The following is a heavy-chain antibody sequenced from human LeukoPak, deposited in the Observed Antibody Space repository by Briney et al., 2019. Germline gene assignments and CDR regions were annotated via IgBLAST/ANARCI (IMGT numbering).Heavy chain of an antibody. V-gene: IGHV3-74*03. J-gene: IGHJ6*02. CDR1: TVTSRDSW. CDR3: TRDRFYAMDA. CDR2: ITIDGSST. Sequence: PGGSLRLSCVASTVTSRDSWMHWVRQAPGKGLVWVSRITIDGSSTTYADFAKGRFTISRDSARNTLYLQMNGLRAEDTAVYYCTRDRFYAMDAWGQGTTVTV.